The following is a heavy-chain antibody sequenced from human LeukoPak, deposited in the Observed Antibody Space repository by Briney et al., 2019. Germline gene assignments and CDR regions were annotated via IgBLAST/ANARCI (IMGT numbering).Heavy chain of an antibody. Sequence: ASVKVSCKASGYTFTSYYMHWVRQASGQGLEWMGIINPSGGSTSYAQKFQGRVTMTRDTSTSTVYMELSSLRSEDAAVYYCARAGVTGDSLSAFDIWGQGTMVTVSS. J-gene: IGHJ3*02. D-gene: IGHD7-27*01. CDR3: ARAGVTGDSLSAFDI. CDR1: GYTFTSYY. CDR2: INPSGGST. V-gene: IGHV1-46*01.